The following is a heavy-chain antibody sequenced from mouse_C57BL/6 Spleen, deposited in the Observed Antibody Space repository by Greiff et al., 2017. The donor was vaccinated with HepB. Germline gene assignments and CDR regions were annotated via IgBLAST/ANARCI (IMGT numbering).Heavy chain of an antibody. J-gene: IGHJ2*01. CDR1: GYAFRSSW. CDR3: ARSPVYYGSGGNFDY. V-gene: IGHV1-82*01. CDR2: IYPGDGDT. D-gene: IGHD1-1*01. Sequence: VQLQESGPELVKPGASVKISCKASGYAFRSSWMNWVKQRPGKGLEWIGRIYPGDGDTNYNGKFKGKATLTADKSSSTAYMQLSSLTSEDSAVYFCARSPVYYGSGGNFDYWGQGTTLTVSS.